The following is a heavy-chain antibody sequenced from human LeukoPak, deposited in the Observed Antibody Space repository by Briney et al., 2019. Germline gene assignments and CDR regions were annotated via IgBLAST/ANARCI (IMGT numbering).Heavy chain of an antibody. Sequence: PGGSLRLSCAASGFTFASYGMSWVRQAPGKGLEWVSFITTNGGRTSYADSVEGRFTISRDNPRNTLYMQMNSLRDEDTAVYYGGIMHGYYDGTGYWVQWGQGTLVTVSS. CDR3: GIMHGYYDGTGYWVQ. CDR1: GFTFASYG. V-gene: IGHV3-23*01. D-gene: IGHD3/OR15-3a*01. CDR2: ITTNGGRT. J-gene: IGHJ1*01.